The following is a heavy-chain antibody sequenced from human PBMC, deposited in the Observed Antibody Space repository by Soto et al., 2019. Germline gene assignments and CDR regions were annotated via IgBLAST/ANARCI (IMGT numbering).Heavy chain of an antibody. D-gene: IGHD2-2*01. V-gene: IGHV1-46*01. CDR3: ARAYCSNDAFDI. J-gene: IGHJ3*02. CDR1: GYTFTSYY. CDR2: INTSGGST. Sequence: QVQLVQSGAEVKKPGASVKVSCEASGYTFTSYYMHWVRQAPGQGLEWMGIINTSGGSTSYAQKFQGRVTMTRDTSTSTVYMELSSLRSEDTAVYYCARAYCSNDAFDIWGQGTMVTVSS.